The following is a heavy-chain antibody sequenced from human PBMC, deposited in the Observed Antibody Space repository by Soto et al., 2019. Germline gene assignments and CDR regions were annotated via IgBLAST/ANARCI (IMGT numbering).Heavy chain of an antibody. V-gene: IGHV4-34*01. D-gene: IGHD3-10*01. J-gene: IGHJ6*03. CDR2: INHSGST. CDR1: GGSFSGYY. CDR3: ARGLRRLLCYGSGSYYQETYYYYYMDV. Sequence: QVQLQQWGAGLLKPSETLSLTCAVYGGSFSGYYWSWIRQPPGKGLEWIGEINHSGSTNYNPSLKSRVTISVDTSKNQFSLKLSSVTAADTAVYYCARGLRRLLCYGSGSYYQETYYYYYMDVWGKGTTVTVSS.